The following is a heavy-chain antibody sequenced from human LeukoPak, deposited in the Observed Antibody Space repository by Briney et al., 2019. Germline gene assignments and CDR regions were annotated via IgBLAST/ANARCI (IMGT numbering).Heavy chain of an antibody. D-gene: IGHD5-24*01. Sequence: SVKVSCKASGGTFSSYAISWVRQAPGQGLEWMGGIIPIFGTANYAQKFQGRVTITADKSTSTAYMELSSLRSEDTAVYYCARVISRVGYNLDYWGQGTLVTVSS. CDR3: ARVISRVGYNLDY. V-gene: IGHV1-69*06. CDR1: GGTFSSYA. J-gene: IGHJ4*02. CDR2: IIPIFGTA.